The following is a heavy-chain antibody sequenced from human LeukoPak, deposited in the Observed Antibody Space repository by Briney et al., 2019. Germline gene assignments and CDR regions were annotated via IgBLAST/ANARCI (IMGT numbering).Heavy chain of an antibody. V-gene: IGHV4-39*01. Sequence: PSETMSLTCTVSGGSISSSSYYWGWIRQPPGKGLEGIGSIYYSGSTYYNPSLKTRVTISVDTSKNQFSLKLSSVTAADTAVYYCARSWELLEGIFDYWGQGTLVTVSS. CDR3: ARSWELLEGIFDY. CDR2: IYYSGST. CDR1: GGSISSSSYY. J-gene: IGHJ4*02. D-gene: IGHD1-26*01.